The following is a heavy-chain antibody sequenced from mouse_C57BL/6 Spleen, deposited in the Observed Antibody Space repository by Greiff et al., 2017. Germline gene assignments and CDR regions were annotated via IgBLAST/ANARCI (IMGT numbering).Heavy chain of an antibody. CDR3: TREATRYNYAMDY. D-gene: IGHD1-1*01. Sequence: EVKLMESGEGLVKPGGSLKLSCAASGFTFSSYAMSWVRQTPEKRLEWVAYISSGGDYIYYADTVKGRFTISRDNARNTLYLQMSSLKSEDTAMYYCTREATRYNYAMDYWGQGTSVTVSS. CDR2: ISSGGDYI. V-gene: IGHV5-9-1*02. J-gene: IGHJ4*01. CDR1: GFTFSSYA.